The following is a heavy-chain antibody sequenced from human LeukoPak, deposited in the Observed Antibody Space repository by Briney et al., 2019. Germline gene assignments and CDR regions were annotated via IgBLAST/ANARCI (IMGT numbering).Heavy chain of an antibody. CDR1: GFTFSSYS. V-gene: IGHV3-48*01. CDR2: ISSSSSNI. Sequence: GGSLRLSCAASGFTFSSYSMNWVRQAPGKGLEWVSHISSSSSNIYYADSVKGRFTISRDNAKNSLYLQMNSLRAEDTAVYYCARFDTYSSGYHFDHWGQGTLVTVSS. J-gene: IGHJ4*02. D-gene: IGHD6-19*01. CDR3: ARFDTYSSGYHFDH.